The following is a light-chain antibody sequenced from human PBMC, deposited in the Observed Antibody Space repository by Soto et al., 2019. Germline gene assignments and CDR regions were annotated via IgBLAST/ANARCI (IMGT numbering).Light chain of an antibody. CDR3: NSYTTSTTLV. V-gene: IGLV2-14*01. Sequence: QSVLTQPASVSGPPGQSITISCTGTSSDVGGYNYVSWYQHHPGKAPKLVIYEVSNRPSGVSNRFSGSKSGNTASLTISGLQAEDEADYYCNSYTTSTTLVFGGGTKLTVL. CDR1: SSDVGGYNY. CDR2: EVS. J-gene: IGLJ2*01.